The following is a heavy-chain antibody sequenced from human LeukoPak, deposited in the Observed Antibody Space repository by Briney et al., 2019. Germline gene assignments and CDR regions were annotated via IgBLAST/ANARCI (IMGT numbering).Heavy chain of an antibody. V-gene: IGHV4-4*07. Sequence: NASETLSLTCTVSGGSISSYYWSWIRQPAGKGLEWTGRIYTSGSTNYNPSLKSRVTMSVDTSKNQFSLKLSSVTAADTAVYYCARDGTKELPFDYWGQGTLVTVSS. J-gene: IGHJ4*02. CDR2: IYTSGST. CDR1: GGSISSYY. CDR3: ARDGTKELPFDY. D-gene: IGHD1-7*01.